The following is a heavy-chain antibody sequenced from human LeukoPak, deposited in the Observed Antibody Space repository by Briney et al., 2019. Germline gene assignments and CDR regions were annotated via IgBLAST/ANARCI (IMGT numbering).Heavy chain of an antibody. CDR3: AKGSSHRSHYYDSSGYYSFFDY. CDR1: GFTFSSYA. D-gene: IGHD3-22*01. CDR2: ISGSGGST. V-gene: IGHV3-23*01. J-gene: IGHJ4*02. Sequence: PGGSLRLSCAASGFTFSSYAMSWVRQAPGKGLEWVSAISGSGGSTYYADSVRGRFTISRDNSKNTLYLQMNSLRAEDTAVYYCAKGSSHRSHYYDSSGYYSFFDYWGQGTLVTVSS.